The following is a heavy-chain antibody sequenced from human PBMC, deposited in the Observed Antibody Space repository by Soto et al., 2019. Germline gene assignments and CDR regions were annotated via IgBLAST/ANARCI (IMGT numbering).Heavy chain of an antibody. Sequence: ASVKVSCKDSGYTFTGYYMHWVRQAPGQGLEWMGWINPNSGGTNYAQKFQGRVTMTRDTSISTAYMELSRLRSDDTAVYYCARSPTLGDWFDPWGQGALVTVSS. CDR1: GYTFTGYY. D-gene: IGHD3-16*01. V-gene: IGHV1-2*02. CDR2: INPNSGGT. CDR3: ARSPTLGDWFDP. J-gene: IGHJ5*02.